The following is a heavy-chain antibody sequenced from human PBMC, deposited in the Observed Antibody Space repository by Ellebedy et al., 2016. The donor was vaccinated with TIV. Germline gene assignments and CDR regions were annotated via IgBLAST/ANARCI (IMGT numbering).Heavy chain of an antibody. V-gene: IGHV4-59*01. CDR2: IYYSGST. Sequence: SETLSLXXTVSGGSISSYYWSWIRQPPGKGLEWIGYIYYSGSTNYNPSLKSRVTISVDTSKNQFSLKLSSVTAADTAVYYCARSKGDCSSTSCYYYYGMDVWGQGTTVTVSS. CDR1: GGSISSYY. D-gene: IGHD2-2*01. CDR3: ARSKGDCSSTSCYYYYGMDV. J-gene: IGHJ6*02.